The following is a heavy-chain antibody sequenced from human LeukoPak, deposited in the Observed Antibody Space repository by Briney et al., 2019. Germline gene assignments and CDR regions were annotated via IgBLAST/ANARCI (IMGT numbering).Heavy chain of an antibody. CDR2: IYSGGST. CDR1: GFTVSSNY. CDR3: ARSFWSGYYDYFDY. J-gene: IGHJ4*02. V-gene: IGHV3-66*01. Sequence: GGSLRLSCAASGFTVSSNYMSWVRQAPGKGLEWVSVIYSGGSTYYADSVKGRFTISRDNSKNTLYLRMNSLRAEDTAVYYCARSFWSGYYDYFDYWGQGTLVTVSS. D-gene: IGHD3-3*01.